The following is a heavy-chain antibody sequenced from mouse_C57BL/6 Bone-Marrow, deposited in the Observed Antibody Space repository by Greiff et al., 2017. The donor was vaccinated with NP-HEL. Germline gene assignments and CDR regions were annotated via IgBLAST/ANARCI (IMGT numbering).Heavy chain of an antibody. CDR3: TRRAYYSNYGYFDV. V-gene: IGHV1-5*01. D-gene: IGHD2-5*01. Sequence: EVQLVESGTVLARPGVSVKMSCKTSGYTITSYWMHWVKQRPGQGLEWIGAIYPGNSDTSYNQKFKGKAKLTAVTSASTAYMELSSLTNEDSAVYYCTRRAYYSNYGYFDVWGTGTTVTVSS. CDR2: IYPGNSDT. J-gene: IGHJ1*03. CDR1: GYTITSYW.